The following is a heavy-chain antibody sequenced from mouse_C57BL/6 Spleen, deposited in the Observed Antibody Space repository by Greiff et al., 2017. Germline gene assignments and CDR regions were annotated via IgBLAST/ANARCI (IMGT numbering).Heavy chain of an antibody. CDR1: GYAFTSYW. CDR3: ARDRERITTGVANIYY. V-gene: IGHV1-64*01. D-gene: IGHD1-1*01. CDR2: IPPPSGST. Sequence: VQLKQPGAELVKPGASVKLSCKASGYAFTSYWMHWVKQRPGKGLEWIGLIPPPSGSTNYNEKFKSKATLTVDTSSSPAYMQLSSLTSEDSALYYSARDRERITTGVANIYYWGQGTTLTVAS. J-gene: IGHJ2*01.